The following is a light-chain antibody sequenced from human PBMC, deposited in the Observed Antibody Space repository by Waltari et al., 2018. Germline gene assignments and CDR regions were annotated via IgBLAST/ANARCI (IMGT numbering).Light chain of an antibody. CDR2: RNN. Sequence: QSVLTQPPSASGTPGQRVTISCSGRSSDIGSNTVNWYQQLPGTAPKLLIYRNNQRPSGVPERFSASKAGTSASLAIDGLRSEDEAVYYCASWDDSHYVFGPGTQVTVL. CDR1: SSDIGSNT. J-gene: IGLJ1*01. CDR3: ASWDDSHYV. V-gene: IGLV1-44*01.